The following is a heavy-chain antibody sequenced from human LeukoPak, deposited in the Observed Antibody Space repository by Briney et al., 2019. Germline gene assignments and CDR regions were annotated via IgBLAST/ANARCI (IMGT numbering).Heavy chain of an antibody. Sequence: KPSETLSLTCTVSGGSISSSRYYWGWIRQPPGEGLEWIGSIYYSGSTYYNPSLKSRVTISVDTSKNQFSLKLSSVTAADTAVYYCARDPFGFDFWSGYYTNWFDPWGQGTLVTVSS. CDR2: IYYSGST. J-gene: IGHJ5*02. CDR1: GGSISSSRYY. D-gene: IGHD3-3*01. CDR3: ARDPFGFDFWSGYYTNWFDP. V-gene: IGHV4-39*07.